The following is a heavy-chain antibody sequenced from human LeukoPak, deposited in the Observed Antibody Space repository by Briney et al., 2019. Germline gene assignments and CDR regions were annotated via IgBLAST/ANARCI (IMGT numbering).Heavy chain of an antibody. Sequence: GGSLRLSCAASGFTLSSYATSWVRQAPGKGLEWVSAISGSGADTYYADSVKGRFTISRDASKNTLYLQMNSLRDEGTAVYYCAKQLDSGNYYPTGDDYWGQGTLVTVSS. J-gene: IGHJ4*02. CDR3: AKQLDSGNYYPTGDDY. CDR1: GFTLSSYA. CDR2: ISGSGADT. V-gene: IGHV3-23*01. D-gene: IGHD3-10*01.